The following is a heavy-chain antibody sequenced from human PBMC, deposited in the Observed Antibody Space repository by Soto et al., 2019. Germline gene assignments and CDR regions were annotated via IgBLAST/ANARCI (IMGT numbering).Heavy chain of an antibody. Sequence: GESLNISCKGSGYSVTSYWTSWVRQMPGKGLEWMGRIDPSDSYTNDSPSFHGRVTISADKSISTAYLQWSSLKASDTAMYYCASPISSSWRVGYYYYGRDVWGQGTTVTVS. CDR2: IDPSDSYT. CDR1: GYSVTSYW. CDR3: ASPISSSWRVGYYYYGRDV. V-gene: IGHV5-10-1*01. D-gene: IGHD6-13*01. J-gene: IGHJ6*02.